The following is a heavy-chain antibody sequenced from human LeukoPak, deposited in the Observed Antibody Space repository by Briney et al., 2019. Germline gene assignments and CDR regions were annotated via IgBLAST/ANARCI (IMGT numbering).Heavy chain of an antibody. CDR3: AKDGLPGYGMDV. D-gene: IGHD6-13*01. Sequence: PGGSLRLSCAASGLTFSNSGMHWVRQAPGKGLEWVAVISYDGSNKYYADSVKGRFTISRDNSKNTLFLQMNSLRAEDTAVYYCAKDGLPGYGMDVRGQGTTVTVSS. J-gene: IGHJ6*02. CDR1: GLTFSNSG. CDR2: ISYDGSNK. V-gene: IGHV3-30*18.